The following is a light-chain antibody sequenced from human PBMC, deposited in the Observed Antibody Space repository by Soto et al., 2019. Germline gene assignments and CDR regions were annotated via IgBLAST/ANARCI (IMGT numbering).Light chain of an antibody. Sequence: EIVMTQSPATLSMSPGERATLSCWASQTISSSLAWYQQKPGQAPRLLIYGASTRAAGVPVRFSGSGSGTEFTLTINRLEPEDFAVYYCQQRNVWPPITFGQGTRLE. CDR3: QQRNVWPPIT. V-gene: IGKV3-15*01. J-gene: IGKJ5*01. CDR2: GAS. CDR1: QTISSS.